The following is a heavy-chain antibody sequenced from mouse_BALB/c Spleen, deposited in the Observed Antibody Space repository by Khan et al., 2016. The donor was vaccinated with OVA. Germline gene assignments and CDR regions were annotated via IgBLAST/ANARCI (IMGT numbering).Heavy chain of an antibody. CDR1: GYTFINYW. CDR2: INPSTGYT. D-gene: IGHD1-1*01. Sequence: QVQLQQSGAELAKPGASVKMSCKASGYTFINYWILWIKQRPGQGLEWIGYINPSTGYTEYNQNFKDKATLTADISSSTAYMQLSSLTSEDSAVYYCARRGLRWDFDYWGQGTTLTFSS. CDR3: ARRGLRWDFDY. V-gene: IGHV1-7*01. J-gene: IGHJ2*01.